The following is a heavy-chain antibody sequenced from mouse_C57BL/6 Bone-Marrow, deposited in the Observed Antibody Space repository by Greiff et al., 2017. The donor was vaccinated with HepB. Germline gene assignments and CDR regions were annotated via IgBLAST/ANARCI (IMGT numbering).Heavy chain of an antibody. CDR2: IHPNSGST. J-gene: IGHJ4*01. Sequence: QVQLQQPGAELVKPGASVKLSCKASGYTFTSYWMHWVKQRPGQGLEWIGMIHPNSGSTNYNEKFKSKATLTVDKSSSTAYMQLSSLTSEDSAVYYCARWLLDYYATDYWGQGTSVTVSS. V-gene: IGHV1-64*01. D-gene: IGHD2-3*01. CDR3: ARWLLDYYATDY. CDR1: GYTFTSYW.